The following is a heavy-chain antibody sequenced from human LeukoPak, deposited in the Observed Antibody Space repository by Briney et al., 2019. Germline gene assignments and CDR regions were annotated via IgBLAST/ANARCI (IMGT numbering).Heavy chain of an antibody. CDR2: TYYRSKWYN. CDR1: GDSVSSNSAA. J-gene: IGHJ5*02. V-gene: IGHV6-1*01. D-gene: IGHD3-10*01. Sequence: SQTFSLTCAISGDSVSSNSAAWNWIRQSPSRGLEWLGRTYYRSKWYNDYAVSVKSRITINPDTSKNQFSLQLNSVTPEDTAVYYCAREIGKTVYGSGSYYNRNWFDPWGQGTLVTVSS. CDR3: AREIGKTVYGSGSYYNRNWFDP.